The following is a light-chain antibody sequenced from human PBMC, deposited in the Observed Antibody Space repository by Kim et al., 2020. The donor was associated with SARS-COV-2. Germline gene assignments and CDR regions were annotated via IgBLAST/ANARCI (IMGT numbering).Light chain of an antibody. CDR1: QSISSW. Sequence: DIQMTQSPSSLSASVGDRVTITCRASQSISSWLAWYQQKPEKAPKCLIYAASSLQSGVPSRFSGSGSGTDFTLTIISLQPEDFATYYCQQYDSYPRTFGQGTRVEIK. CDR3: QQYDSYPRT. CDR2: AAS. J-gene: IGKJ1*01. V-gene: IGKV1D-16*01.